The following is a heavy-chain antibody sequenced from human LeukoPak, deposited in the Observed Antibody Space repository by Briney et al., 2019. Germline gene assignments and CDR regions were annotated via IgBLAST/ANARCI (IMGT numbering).Heavy chain of an antibody. CDR3: AKLGASDVWSSCDS. CDR1: GFTFDDYA. Sequence: GGSLRLSCAASGFTFDDYAMHWVRQAPGKGLEWVSGISWNSGSIGYADSVKGRFTISRDNAKNSLYLQMNSLRAEDTAVYYCAKLGASDVWSSCDSWGQGSLVTVSS. CDR2: ISWNSGSI. J-gene: IGHJ5*01. D-gene: IGHD3-3*01. V-gene: IGHV3-9*01.